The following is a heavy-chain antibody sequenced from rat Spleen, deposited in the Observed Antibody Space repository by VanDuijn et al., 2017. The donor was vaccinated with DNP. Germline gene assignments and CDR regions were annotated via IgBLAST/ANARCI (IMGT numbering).Heavy chain of an antibody. CDR1: GFNFNDYW. V-gene: IGHV4-2*01. Sequence: EVKLVESGGGLVQPGRSLKLSCAASGFNFNDYWMGWVRQAPGKGLEWIGEIKEDSGTKNYTPSLKDKFTIARDNAQNTLYLQMSKPGSEDSAIYYCSREGLRASDYWGQGVLVTVSS. D-gene: IGHD4-1*01. J-gene: IGHJ2*01. CDR2: IKEDSGTK. CDR3: SREGLRASDY.